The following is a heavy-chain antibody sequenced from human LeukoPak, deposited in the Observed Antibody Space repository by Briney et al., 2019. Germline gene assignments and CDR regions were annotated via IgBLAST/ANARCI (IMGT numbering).Heavy chain of an antibody. D-gene: IGHD3-22*01. V-gene: IGHV3-23*01. Sequence: GGSLRLSCAASGFTFSSYAMSWVRQAAGKGLEWVSAISGSGGSTYYADSVKGRFTISRDNAKNPLYLQMNSLRAQDTAVYYCARDLYYYDSSAPGYWGQGTLVTVSS. CDR1: GFTFSSYA. J-gene: IGHJ4*02. CDR2: ISGSGGST. CDR3: ARDLYYYDSSAPGY.